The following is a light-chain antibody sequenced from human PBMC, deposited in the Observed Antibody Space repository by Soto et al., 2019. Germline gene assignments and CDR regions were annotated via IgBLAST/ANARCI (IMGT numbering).Light chain of an antibody. V-gene: IGKV3D-11*02. CDR3: QQRSNWQWT. CDR1: LSVSSD. Sequence: EIVMTQSPATLSLSPGERATLSCRASLSVSSDLAWYRQKPGQAPRLLIYRAFTRATGIPATFSGSGSGTDFTLTISTLEPEDFAVYYCQQRSNWQWTFGQGTKVDIK. CDR2: RAF. J-gene: IGKJ1*01.